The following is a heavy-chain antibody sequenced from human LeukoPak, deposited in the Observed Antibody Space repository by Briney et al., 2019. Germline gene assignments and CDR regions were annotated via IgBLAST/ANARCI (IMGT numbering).Heavy chain of an antibody. CDR1: GGSISTYY. V-gene: IGHV4-59*08. J-gene: IGHJ4*02. CDR2: IYYSGIT. Sequence: SETLSLTCTVSGGSISTYYWSWIRHPPGKGLEWIGYIYYSGITNYNPSLKSRATISVDTSKNQFSLKLNSVTAADTAVYYCAKRGSNTWSDFDYWGQGTLVTVSS. CDR3: AKRGSNTWSDFDY. D-gene: IGHD6-13*01.